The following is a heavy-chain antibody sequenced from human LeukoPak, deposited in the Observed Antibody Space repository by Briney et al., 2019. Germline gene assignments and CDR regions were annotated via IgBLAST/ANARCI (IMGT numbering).Heavy chain of an antibody. V-gene: IGHV3-43*01. D-gene: IGHD3-10*01. CDR1: GFTFGDYT. Sequence: PGGSLRLSCAASGFTFGDYTMHWVRQAPGKGLEWVSLISWDGGSIYYADSVKGRFTISRDNGKNSLYLQMNSLSTEDIALYYCARLAGYYGSGLRAFDIWGQGTMVTVSS. CDR2: ISWDGGSI. CDR3: ARLAGYYGSGLRAFDI. J-gene: IGHJ3*02.